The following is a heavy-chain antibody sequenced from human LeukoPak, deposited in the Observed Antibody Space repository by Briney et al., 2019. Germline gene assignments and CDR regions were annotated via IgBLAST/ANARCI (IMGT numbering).Heavy chain of an antibody. CDR3: ARDRSVFGVVPNWFDP. CDR1: GGSISSSSYY. CDR2: IYYSGDT. D-gene: IGHD3-3*01. V-gene: IGHV4-39*07. J-gene: IGHJ5*02. Sequence: SETLSLTCTVSGGSISSSSYYWGWIRQPPGKGLEWIGSIYYSGDTYYNPSLKSRVTISVDTSKNQFSLKLSSVTAADTAVYYCARDRSVFGVVPNWFDPWGQGTLVTVSS.